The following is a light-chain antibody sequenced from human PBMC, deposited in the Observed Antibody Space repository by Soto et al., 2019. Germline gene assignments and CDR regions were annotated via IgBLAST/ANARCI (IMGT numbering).Light chain of an antibody. CDR2: GNS. J-gene: IGLJ2*01. CDR3: QSYDSSVSKVV. Sequence: QSVLTQPPSVSGAPGQRVTISCTGSSSNIRAGYDVHWYQQLPGTAPKLLIYGNSNRPSGVPDRFSGSKSGTSASLAITGLQAEDEADYYCQSYDSSVSKVVFGGGTKLTVL. V-gene: IGLV1-40*01. CDR1: SSNIRAGYD.